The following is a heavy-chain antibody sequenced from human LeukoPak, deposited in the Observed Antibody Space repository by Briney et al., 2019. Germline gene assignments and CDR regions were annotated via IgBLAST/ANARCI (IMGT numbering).Heavy chain of an antibody. CDR1: GFTFNSYW. V-gene: IGHV3-74*01. J-gene: IGHJ4*02. CDR3: ARGNFYSGSGSSPLDY. D-gene: IGHD3-10*01. CDR2: INSDGSRT. Sequence: GGSLRLSCAASGFTFNSYWMHWVRHVPGKGLVWVSRINSDGSRTNYVDSAKGRFTISRDNAKNTLFLQMNSLGAEDSAVYYCARGNFYSGSGSSPLDYWGQGTVVTVSS.